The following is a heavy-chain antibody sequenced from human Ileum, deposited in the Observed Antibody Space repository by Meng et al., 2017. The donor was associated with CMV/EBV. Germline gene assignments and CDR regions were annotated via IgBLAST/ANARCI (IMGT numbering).Heavy chain of an antibody. CDR3: ARGQRITLVRGGRFDP. Sequence: SAGSFTDYFWVWIRQPPGKGLEWIGQINPSGFSTFNPSLESRVIISIDTSANQFSLKLTSVTAADTAVYYCARGQRITLVRGGRFDPWGQGTLVTVSS. D-gene: IGHD3-10*01. CDR2: INPSGFS. CDR1: AGSFTDYF. V-gene: IGHV4-34*01. J-gene: IGHJ5*02.